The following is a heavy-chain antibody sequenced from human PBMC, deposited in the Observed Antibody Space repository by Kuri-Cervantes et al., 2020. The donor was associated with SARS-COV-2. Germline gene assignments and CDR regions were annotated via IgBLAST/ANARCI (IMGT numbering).Heavy chain of an antibody. D-gene: IGHD3-3*01. CDR2: IYYSGGT. CDR1: GGSISSGGYS. V-gene: IGHV4-30-4*07. Sequence: LRLSCAVSGGSISSGGYSWSWIRQPPGKGLEWIGYIYYSGGTYYNPSLKSRVTISVDTSKNQFSLKLSSVTAADTAAYYCARGGTYYDFWSGYYVYWGQGTLVTVSS. J-gene: IGHJ4*02. CDR3: ARGGTYYDFWSGYYVY.